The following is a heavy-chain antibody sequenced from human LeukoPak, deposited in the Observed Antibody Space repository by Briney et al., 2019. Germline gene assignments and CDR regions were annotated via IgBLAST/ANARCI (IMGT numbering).Heavy chain of an antibody. D-gene: IGHD6-19*01. CDR1: GFTFSTYA. J-gene: IGHJ5*02. CDR3: ARDPYSSGFNWFDA. Sequence: GGSLRLSCSASGFTFSTYAMHWVRQAPGKGLEYVSTISSNGGDTYYADSVKGRFTISRDNSMNTVYLQMNSLRAEDTAVYYCARDPYSSGFNWFDAWGQGTLVTVSS. V-gene: IGHV3-64*04. CDR2: ISSNGGDT.